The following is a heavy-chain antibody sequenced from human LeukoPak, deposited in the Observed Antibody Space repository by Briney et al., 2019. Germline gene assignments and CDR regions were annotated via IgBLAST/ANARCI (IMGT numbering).Heavy chain of an antibody. J-gene: IGHJ4*02. D-gene: IGHD3-10*01. V-gene: IGHV4-38-2*02. CDR1: GYSISIGHY. Sequence: NPSETLSLTCTVSGYSISIGHYWGWIRQPPGKGLEWIGSIYKTGSAFYNSSLKSRVTLSVDTSKNQFSLKLSSVTAADTAVYYCARVLGYYGSGTYSFDYWGQGTLVTVSS. CDR3: ARVLGYYGSGTYSFDY. CDR2: IYKTGSA.